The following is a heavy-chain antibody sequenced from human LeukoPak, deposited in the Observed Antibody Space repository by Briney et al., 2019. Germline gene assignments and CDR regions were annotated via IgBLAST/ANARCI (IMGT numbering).Heavy chain of an antibody. CDR1: GGSTSSYY. Sequence: SETLSLTCTVSGGSTSSYYWSWIRQPPGKGLEWIGYIYYSGSTNYNPSLKSRVTISVDTSKNQFSLKLSSVTAADTAVYYCARAAGINEPDYWGQGTLVTVSS. V-gene: IGHV4-59*01. CDR2: IYYSGST. D-gene: IGHD1-14*01. J-gene: IGHJ4*02. CDR3: ARAAGINEPDY.